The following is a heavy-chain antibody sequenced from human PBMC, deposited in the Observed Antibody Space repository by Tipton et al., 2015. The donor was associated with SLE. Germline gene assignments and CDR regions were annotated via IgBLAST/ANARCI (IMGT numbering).Heavy chain of an antibody. D-gene: IGHD6-19*01. J-gene: IGHJ6*03. V-gene: IGHV4-34*01. CDR1: GGSFSGYY. CDR3: ARGLGAYSSGWRYYYYYMDV. CDR2: INHSGGT. Sequence: TLSLTCAVYGGSFSGYYWSWIRQPPGKGLEWIGEINHSGGTNYNPSLKSRVTISVDTSKNQFSLKLSSVTAADTAVYYCARGLGAYSSGWRYYYYYMDVWGEGTTVTVSS.